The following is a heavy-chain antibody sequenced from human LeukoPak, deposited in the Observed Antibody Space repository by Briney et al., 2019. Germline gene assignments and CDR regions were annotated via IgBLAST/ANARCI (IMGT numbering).Heavy chain of an antibody. CDR3: ARGDFMVRSGGAFDI. D-gene: IGHD3-10*01. J-gene: IGHJ3*02. V-gene: IGHV4-31*03. CDR1: GGSISSGGYY. CDR2: IYYSGST. Sequence: PSETLSLTCTVSGGSISSGGYYWSWIRQHPGKGLEWIGYIYYSGSTYYNPSLKSRVTISVDTSKNQFSLKLSSVTAADTAVYYCARGDFMVRSGGAFDIRGQGTMVTVSS.